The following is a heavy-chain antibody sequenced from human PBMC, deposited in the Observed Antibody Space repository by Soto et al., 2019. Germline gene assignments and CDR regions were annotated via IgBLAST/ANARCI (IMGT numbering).Heavy chain of an antibody. CDR3: AHTWGLPFDY. J-gene: IGHJ4*02. Sequence: QITLKESGPTLVEPTQNLTLTCTYSGCSLRTTGVGVGWIRQPPGKALERLGIIYWNDDKRYSPSLKNRFTLTSDSSKSQVVLTMTNMDPVDTATYYCAHTWGLPFDYWGQGTLVIVPS. CDR1: GCSLRTTGVG. CDR2: IYWNDDK. D-gene: IGHD3-16*01. V-gene: IGHV2-5*01.